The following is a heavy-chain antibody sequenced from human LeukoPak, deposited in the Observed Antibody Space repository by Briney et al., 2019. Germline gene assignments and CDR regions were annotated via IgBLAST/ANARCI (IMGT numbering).Heavy chain of an antibody. J-gene: IGHJ4*02. CDR1: GGSISTSSYY. D-gene: IGHD1-26*01. Sequence: SETLSLTCTVSGGSISTSSYYWGWIRQPPGKGLEWIAYIYYTGSTNDNSPLKSRVTISVDTSKNHFSLKLSSVTAADTAMYYCAKYIVGATLDFWGQGTLVTVSS. CDR2: IYYTGST. CDR3: AKYIVGATLDF. V-gene: IGHV4-61*05.